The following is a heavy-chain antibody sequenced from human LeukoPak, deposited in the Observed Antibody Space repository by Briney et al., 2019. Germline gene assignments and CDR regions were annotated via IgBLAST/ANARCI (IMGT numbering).Heavy chain of an antibody. Sequence: AGSLRLSCAASGFTFSSYAMHWVRQAPGKGLEYVSAISSNGGSTYYANSVKGRFTISRDNSKNTLYLQMGSLRAEDMAVYYCARGRKSYGSGSYYDNYYYMDVWGKGTTVTVSS. CDR2: ISSNGGST. CDR3: ARGRKSYGSGSYYDNYYYMDV. CDR1: GFTFSSYA. J-gene: IGHJ6*03. V-gene: IGHV3-64*01. D-gene: IGHD3-10*01.